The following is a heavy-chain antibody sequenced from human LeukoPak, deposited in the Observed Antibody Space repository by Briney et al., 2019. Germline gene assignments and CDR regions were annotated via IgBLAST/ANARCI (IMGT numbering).Heavy chain of an antibody. Sequence: GEPLKISCKGSGYSFTSYWIGWVRQMPGKGLEWMGIIYPGDSDTRYSPSFQGQVTISADKSISTAYLQWSSLKASDTAMYYCATGYSSGWYRYGMDVWGQGTTVTVSS. J-gene: IGHJ6*02. CDR2: IYPGDSDT. V-gene: IGHV5-51*01. CDR1: GYSFTSYW. D-gene: IGHD6-19*01. CDR3: ATGYSSGWYRYGMDV.